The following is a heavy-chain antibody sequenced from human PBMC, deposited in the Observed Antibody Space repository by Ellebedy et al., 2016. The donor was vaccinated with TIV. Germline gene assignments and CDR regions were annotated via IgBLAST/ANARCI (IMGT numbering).Heavy chain of an antibody. Sequence: GESLKISCAASGFTFSSYWMSWVRQAPGKGLEWVANIKQDGSERYYVDSVKGRFTISRDNAKNSLYLQMNSLRAEDTAVYYCARDRSKLSGYKTNWGQGTLVTVSS. CDR1: GFTFSSYW. V-gene: IGHV3-7*01. D-gene: IGHD3-22*01. CDR2: IKQDGSER. J-gene: IGHJ4*02. CDR3: ARDRSKLSGYKTN.